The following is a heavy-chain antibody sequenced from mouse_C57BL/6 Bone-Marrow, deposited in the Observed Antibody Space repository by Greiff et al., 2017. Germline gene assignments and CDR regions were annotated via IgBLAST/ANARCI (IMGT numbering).Heavy chain of an antibody. D-gene: IGHD1-1*01. CDR3: AKCGTTVVPYYSDT. Sequence: VQLQQSGPELVKPGASVKIPCKASGYTFTDYNMDWVKQSHGKSLEWIGDINPNNGGTIYNQKFKGKATLTVDKSSSTAYMELRSLTSENTAVYNGAKCGTTVVPYYSDTWGEGATLTESS. J-gene: IGHJ2*01. V-gene: IGHV1-18*01. CDR1: GYTFTDYN. CDR2: INPNNGGT.